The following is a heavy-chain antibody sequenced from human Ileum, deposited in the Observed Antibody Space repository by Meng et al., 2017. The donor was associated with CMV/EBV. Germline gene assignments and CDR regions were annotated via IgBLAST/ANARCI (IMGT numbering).Heavy chain of an antibody. V-gene: IGHV6-1*01. D-gene: IGHD2-2*01. J-gene: IGHJ4*02. Sequence: SETLSLTCAISGDSVYSNSASWNWIRQSPSRGLEWLGRTYYSSKWYYDYALSVESRITINVDTSKNEFYLQLNAVTHEDTAVYYCARNYALDYWGQGTLVTVSS. CDR3: ARNYALDY. CDR1: GDSVYSNSAS. CDR2: TYYSSKWYY.